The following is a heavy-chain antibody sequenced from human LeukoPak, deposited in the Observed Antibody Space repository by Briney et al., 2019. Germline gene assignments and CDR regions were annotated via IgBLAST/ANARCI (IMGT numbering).Heavy chain of an antibody. D-gene: IGHD6-19*01. CDR1: GSTFSNYA. CDR3: AKGYRSGWFPWFDP. CDR2: IGGSGDST. Sequence: PGGSLRLSCAASGSTFSNYAMSWARQAPGKGLEWVSGIGGSGDSTYYGDSVKGRFIISRDNSKNTLYLRMNSLRAEDTAVYYCAKGYRSGWFPWFDPWGQGTLVTVSS. J-gene: IGHJ5*02. V-gene: IGHV3-23*01.